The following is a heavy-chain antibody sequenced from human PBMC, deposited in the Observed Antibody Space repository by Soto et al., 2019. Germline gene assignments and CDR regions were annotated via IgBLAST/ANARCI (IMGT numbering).Heavy chain of an antibody. Sequence: VQLLESGGGLVQPGGSLRLSCAASGFTFSSYAMSWVRQAPGKGLEWVSAISGSGGSTYYADSVKGRFTISRDNSKNQRYLQMNSLRAEDTAVYYCARVLTAPPPRSGSYSSTRALDYWGQGTLVTVSS. CDR2: ISGSGGST. J-gene: IGHJ4*02. CDR1: GFTFSSYA. D-gene: IGHD3-10*01. CDR3: ARVLTAPPPRSGSYSSTRALDY. V-gene: IGHV3-23*01.